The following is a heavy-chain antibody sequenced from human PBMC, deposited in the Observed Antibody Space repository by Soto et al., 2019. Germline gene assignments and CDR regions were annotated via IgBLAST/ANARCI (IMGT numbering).Heavy chain of an antibody. V-gene: IGHV3-23*01. D-gene: IGHD6-19*01. CDR1: GFTFSTYA. CDR2: ISSSGGST. CDR3: AKGVPPTAVADRVQH. Sequence: GGSLRLSCAASGFTFSTYAMTWVRQAPGKGLEWVSAISSSGGSTYYADSVKGRFTISRDNSKNTLYLQMNSLRAEDTAVYYCAKGVPPTAVADRVQHWGQGTLVTVSS. J-gene: IGHJ1*01.